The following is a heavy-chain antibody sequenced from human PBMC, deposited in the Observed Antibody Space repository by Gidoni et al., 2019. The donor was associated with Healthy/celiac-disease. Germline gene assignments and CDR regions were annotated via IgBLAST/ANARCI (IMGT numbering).Heavy chain of an antibody. CDR3: ARGGLRYYYDSSAY. Sequence: EVQLVESGGGLVKPGGSLSLSCAASGFTFSSYSRNWVRQAPGKGLEWVSAMSSSSSYIYYADSVKGRFTISRDNAKNSLYLQMNSLRAEDTAVYYCARGGLRYYYDSSAYWGQGTLVTVSS. V-gene: IGHV3-21*01. CDR1: GFTFSSYS. D-gene: IGHD3-22*01. J-gene: IGHJ4*02. CDR2: MSSSSSYI.